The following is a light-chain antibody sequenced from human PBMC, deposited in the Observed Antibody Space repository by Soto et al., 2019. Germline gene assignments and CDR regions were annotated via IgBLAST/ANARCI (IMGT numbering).Light chain of an antibody. Sequence: QSALTQPASVSGSPGQSITISCTGTSSDVGDYNYVSWYQQHPGKAPKLIIYEVSNRPSGISNRFSGSKSGNTASLTISGLQAEDEANYYCNSYTGSSTVFGGGTKLTVL. CDR1: SSDVGDYNY. V-gene: IGLV2-14*01. CDR3: NSYTGSSTV. J-gene: IGLJ2*01. CDR2: EVS.